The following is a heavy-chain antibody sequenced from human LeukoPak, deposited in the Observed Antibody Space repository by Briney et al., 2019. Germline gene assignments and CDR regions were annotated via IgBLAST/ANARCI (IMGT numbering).Heavy chain of an antibody. J-gene: IGHJ4*02. Sequence: GESLKISCKGSGYSFTNYWIGWVRQMPGKGLEWMGIIYPNASDTRYSPSFRGQVTISADKSITTAYLQWNSLKAPDTAMYYCALSSGAYDSAGYFDYWGQGTLVTVSS. V-gene: IGHV5-51*01. CDR3: ALSSGAYDSAGYFDY. D-gene: IGHD3-22*01. CDR2: IYPNASDT. CDR1: GYSFTNYW.